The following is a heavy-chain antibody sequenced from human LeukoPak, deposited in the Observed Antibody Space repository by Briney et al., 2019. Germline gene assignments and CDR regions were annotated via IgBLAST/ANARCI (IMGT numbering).Heavy chain of an antibody. V-gene: IGHV1-2*04. J-gene: IGHJ6*02. D-gene: IGHD4-17*01. CDR2: INPNSGGT. Sequence: ASVKVSCKASGYTFTGYYMHWVRQAPGQGLEWMGWINPNSGGTNYAQKFQGWVTMTRDTSISTAYMELSRLRSDDTAVYYCARDLTVTTDERGYGMDVWGQGTTVTVSS. CDR1: GYTFTGYY. CDR3: ARDLTVTTDERGYGMDV.